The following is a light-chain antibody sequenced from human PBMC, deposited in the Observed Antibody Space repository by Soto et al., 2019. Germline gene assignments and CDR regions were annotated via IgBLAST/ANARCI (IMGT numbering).Light chain of an antibody. V-gene: IGLV3-27*01. CDR1: VLAKKY. Sequence: SYELTQPSSVSASPGQTARITCSGDVLAKKYARWFQQKPGQAPVLVIYKDSERPSGIPERFSGSSSGTTVTLTISGAQVEDEADYYCYSAADNNGVFGAGTKLTVL. CDR3: YSAADNNGV. CDR2: KDS. J-gene: IGLJ3*02.